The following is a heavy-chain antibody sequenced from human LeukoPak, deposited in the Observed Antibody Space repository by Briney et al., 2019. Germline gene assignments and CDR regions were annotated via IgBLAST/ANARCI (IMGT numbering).Heavy chain of an antibody. V-gene: IGHV4-59*11. Sequence: PSETLSLTCTVSGGSISSHYWSWIRQPPGKGLEWIGCIYYSGSTNYNPSLKSRVTISVDTSKNQFSLKLSSVTAADTAVYYCARVDYGGYYYYYYMDVWGKGTTVTVSS. J-gene: IGHJ6*03. D-gene: IGHD4-23*01. CDR1: GGSISSHY. CDR2: IYYSGST. CDR3: ARVDYGGYYYYYYMDV.